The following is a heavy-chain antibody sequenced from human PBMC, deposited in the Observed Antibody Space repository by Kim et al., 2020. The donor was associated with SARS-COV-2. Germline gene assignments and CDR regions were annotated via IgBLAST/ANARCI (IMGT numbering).Heavy chain of an antibody. CDR3: ARTAGSGSY. CDR2: SSYI. D-gene: IGHD1-26*01. Sequence: SSYIHYADSVKGRFTISRDNAENSLYLQMNSRGAEDTAVYYCARTAGSGSYWGQGTLVTVSS. J-gene: IGHJ4*02. V-gene: IGHV3-21*01.